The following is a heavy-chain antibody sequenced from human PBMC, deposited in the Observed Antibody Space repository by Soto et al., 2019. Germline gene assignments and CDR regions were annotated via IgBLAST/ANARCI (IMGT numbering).Heavy chain of an antibody. CDR1: GGTFSTYA. J-gene: IGHJ6*02. V-gene: IGHV1-69*01. Sequence: QVQLVQSGAEVKKPGSSVKVSCKAPGGTFSTYAISWVRQAPGQGLEWMGGVIPIFGTPKYAQKFQGRVTITADESTSPGYMELRSLRSEDTAVYYCARSQGGSSSLDIYYYYYYGMDVWGQGTTVTVSS. CDR2: VIPIFGTP. CDR3: ARSQGGSSSLDIYYYYYYGMDV. D-gene: IGHD2-15*01.